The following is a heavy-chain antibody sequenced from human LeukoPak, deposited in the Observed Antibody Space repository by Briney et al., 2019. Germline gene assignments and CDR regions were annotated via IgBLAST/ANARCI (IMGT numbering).Heavy chain of an antibody. CDR3: ARTKVSYYYDSSGYYPFDY. CDR2: TYYRSKWYN. J-gene: IGHJ4*02. CDR1: GDSVSSNSAA. V-gene: IGHV6-1*01. Sequence: SQTLSLTCAISGDSVSSNSAAWNWIRQSPSRGLEWLGRTYYRSKWYNDYAVSVKSRITINPDTSKNQFSLQLNSATPEDTAVYYCARTKVSYYYDSSGYYPFDYWGQGTLVTVSS. D-gene: IGHD3-22*01.